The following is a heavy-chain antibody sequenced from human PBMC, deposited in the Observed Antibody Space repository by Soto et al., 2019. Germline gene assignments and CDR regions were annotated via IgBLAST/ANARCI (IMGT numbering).Heavy chain of an antibody. CDR1: GFSFSDYY. CDR3: ARAPYYCDSGGYQGS. J-gene: IGHJ5*02. D-gene: IGHD3-22*01. Sequence: GGSLRLSCAASGFSFSDYYMSWIRQAPGKGLEWVSYISSSSSYTNYADSVKGRFTISRDNAKNSLYLQMNSLRAEDTAVYYCARAPYYCDSGGYQGSWDQGTLVTVSS. V-gene: IGHV3-11*05. CDR2: ISSSSSYT.